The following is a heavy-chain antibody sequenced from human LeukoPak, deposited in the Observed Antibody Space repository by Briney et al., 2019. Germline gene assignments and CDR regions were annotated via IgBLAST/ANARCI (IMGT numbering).Heavy chain of an antibody. D-gene: IGHD3-22*01. Sequence: SETLSLTCTASGGSISSYYWSWIRQPAGKGLEWIGRIYTSGSTNYNPSLKSRVTMSVDTSKNQFSLKLSSVTAADTAVYYCAREQTYYDSSGYYHAYFDYWGQGTLVTVSS. V-gene: IGHV4-4*07. CDR3: AREQTYYDSSGYYHAYFDY. CDR1: GGSISSYY. J-gene: IGHJ4*02. CDR2: IYTSGST.